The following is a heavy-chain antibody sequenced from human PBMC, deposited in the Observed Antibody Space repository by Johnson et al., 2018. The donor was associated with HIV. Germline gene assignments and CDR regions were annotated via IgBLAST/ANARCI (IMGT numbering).Heavy chain of an antibody. V-gene: IGHV3-30-3*01. CDR3: ASGENSGWSRV. J-gene: IGHJ3*01. Sequence: QVQLVESGGGLVKPGGSLRLSCAASGFTFSDYAIHWVRQAPGKGLEWVAVISDDRSTKYYADSVKGRVSISRYNSKNTLSLQMNILRAEDTAVYYCASGENSGWSRVWGQGTMVNVSS. CDR2: ISDDRSTK. D-gene: IGHD6-19*01. CDR1: GFTFSDYA.